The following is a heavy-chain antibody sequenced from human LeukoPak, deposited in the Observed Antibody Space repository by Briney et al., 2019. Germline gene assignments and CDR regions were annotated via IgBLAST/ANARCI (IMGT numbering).Heavy chain of an antibody. J-gene: IGHJ4*02. V-gene: IGHV6-1*01. CDR3: ARDRGSAGGFDY. CDR1: GDSVSSNSAA. CDR2: TYYRSKWYN. D-gene: IGHD2-15*01. Sequence: SQTLSLTCAISGDSVSSNSAAWNWIRQSPSRGLEWLGRTYYRSKWYNDYAVSVRSRITINPDTSKNQFSLTLSSVTAADTALYYCARDRGSAGGFDYWGQGTLVTVSS.